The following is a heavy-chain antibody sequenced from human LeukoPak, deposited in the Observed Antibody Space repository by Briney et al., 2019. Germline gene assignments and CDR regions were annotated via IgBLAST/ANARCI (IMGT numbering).Heavy chain of an antibody. J-gene: IGHJ4*02. D-gene: IGHD1-20*01. CDR3: ARGITGTN. CDR2: IYYGGST. V-gene: IGHV4-59*11. CDR1: GGSISSHY. Sequence: PSETLSLTCTVSGGSISSHYWSWIRQPPGKGLEWIGYIYYGGSTNYNPSLKSRVTISVDTSKNQFSLKLSSVTAADTAVYYCARGITGTNWGQGTLVTVSS.